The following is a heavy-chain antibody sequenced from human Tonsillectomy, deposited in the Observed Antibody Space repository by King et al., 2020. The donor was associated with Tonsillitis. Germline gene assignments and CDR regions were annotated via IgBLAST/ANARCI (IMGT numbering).Heavy chain of an antibody. D-gene: IGHD3-10*01. Sequence: VQLQESGPGLVKPSQTLSLTCTVSGGSISSGDYYWSWIRQHPGKGLEWIGYIYYSGSTYYNPSLKSRVTISVDTPKNQFSLNLSSVTAADTAVYYCAREDHEVRKSIDYWGQGTLVTVSS. CDR2: IYYSGST. CDR1: GGSISSGDYY. V-gene: IGHV4-31*03. CDR3: AREDHEVRKSIDY. J-gene: IGHJ4*02.